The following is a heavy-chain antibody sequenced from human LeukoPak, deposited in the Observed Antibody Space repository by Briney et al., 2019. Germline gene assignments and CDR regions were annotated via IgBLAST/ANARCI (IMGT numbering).Heavy chain of an antibody. V-gene: IGHV4-34*01. J-gene: IGHJ3*01. CDR3: ARGRRPPGLGYYSAPGSAFDV. CDR2: INGSGNT. CDR1: GGSFSGYY. Sequence: SETLSLTCAVYGGSFSGYYGNWIRQSPAKGLEWSGEINGSGNTHYNPSLERRIAMSVDTSKNPFSLRLSSVTAADTAVYFCARGRRPPGLGYYSAPGSAFDVWGQGALVTVSS. D-gene: IGHD3-3*01.